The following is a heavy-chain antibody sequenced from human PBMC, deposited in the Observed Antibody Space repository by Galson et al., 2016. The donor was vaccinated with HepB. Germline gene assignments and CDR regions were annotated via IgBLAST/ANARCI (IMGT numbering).Heavy chain of an antibody. J-gene: IGHJ4*02. CDR2: INTVSGYT. D-gene: IGHD1-26*01. CDR3: ARGRGANFDS. V-gene: IGHV1-3*04. CDR1: GYILSDYA. Sequence: SVKVSCKAAGYILSDYAMHWLRQAPGQRLEWMGWINTVSGYTKYSQNFQDRVTITRDTSASTAYMELRSLTSEDTALYYCARGRGANFDSWGQGTFVTVSS.